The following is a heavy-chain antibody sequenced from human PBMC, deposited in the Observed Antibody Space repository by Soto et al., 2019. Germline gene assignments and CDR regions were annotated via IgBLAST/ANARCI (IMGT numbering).Heavy chain of an antibody. Sequence: QVQLVESGGGVVQPGRSLRLSCAASGFTFSYYAMHWVRQAPGKGLEWVAVISYDGSDKYYADSVKSRFTISRANSKNTLNLQMNSLRADATAVYYCAKALGELSPESFDYWGQATLITGSS. J-gene: IGHJ4*02. D-gene: IGHD3-16*02. CDR1: GFTFSYYA. CDR2: ISYDGSDK. CDR3: AKALGELSPESFDY. V-gene: IGHV3-30*18.